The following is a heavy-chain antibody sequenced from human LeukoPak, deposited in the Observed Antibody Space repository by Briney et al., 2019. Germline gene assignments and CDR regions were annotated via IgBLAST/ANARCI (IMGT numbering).Heavy chain of an antibody. CDR2: ISYDGSNK. J-gene: IGHJ4*02. V-gene: IGHV3-30*18. CDR3: AKDITTVTTDFDY. D-gene: IGHD4-17*01. Sequence: GGSLRLSCAASGFTFSSYGMHWVRQAPGKGLEWVAVISYDGSNKYYADSVKGRFTISRDNSKNTLHLQMNSLRAEDTAVYYCAKDITTVTTDFDYWGQGTLVTVSS. CDR1: GFTFSSYG.